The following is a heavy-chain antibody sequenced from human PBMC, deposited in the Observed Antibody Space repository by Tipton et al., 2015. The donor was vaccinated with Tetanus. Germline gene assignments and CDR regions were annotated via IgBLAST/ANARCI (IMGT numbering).Heavy chain of an antibody. Sequence: SLRLSCAGSGFFFEDHAMHWVRQVPGKGLEWVAGISSSSVNIGYADSVKGRFTIFRDNAKNTLYLQMNSLRAEDTAVYYCARDQGYGDYEFDYWGQGTLVTVSS. CDR3: ARDQGYGDYEFDY. D-gene: IGHD4-17*01. J-gene: IGHJ4*02. V-gene: IGHV3-9*01. CDR2: ISSSSVNI. CDR1: GFFFEDHA.